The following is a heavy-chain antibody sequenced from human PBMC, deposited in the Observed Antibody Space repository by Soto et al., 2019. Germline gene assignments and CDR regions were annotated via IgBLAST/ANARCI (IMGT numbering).Heavy chain of an antibody. CDR3: ARDPTI. Sequence: QVQLQESGPGLVKPSETLSLTCTVSGGSITNYYWSWIRQPPGKGLEWIGYIYSSGTTNYNPSLRRRVTIAVDTSKNQFSLKLISVTAADTAVYYCARDPTIWGQGTLVTVSS. CDR1: GGSITNYY. CDR2: IYSSGTT. D-gene: IGHD2-21*01. J-gene: IGHJ4*02. V-gene: IGHV4-59*01.